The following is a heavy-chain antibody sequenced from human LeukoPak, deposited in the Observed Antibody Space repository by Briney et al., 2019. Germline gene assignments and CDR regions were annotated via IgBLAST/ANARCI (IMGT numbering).Heavy chain of an antibody. V-gene: IGHV4-61*02. J-gene: IGHJ3*02. CDR2: IYTSGST. D-gene: IGHD1-1*01. CDR3: ARAGRPDLNWTDAFDI. Sequence: PSETLSLTCTVSGGSISSGSYYWSWIRQPAGKGLEWIGRIYTSGSTNYNPSLKSRVTISVDTSKNQFSLKLSSVTAADTAVYYCARAGRPDLNWTDAFDIWGQGTMVTVSS. CDR1: GGSISSGSYY.